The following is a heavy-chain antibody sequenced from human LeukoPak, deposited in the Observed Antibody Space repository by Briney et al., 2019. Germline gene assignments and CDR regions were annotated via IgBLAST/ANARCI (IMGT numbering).Heavy chain of an antibody. CDR2: MNPNSGNT. CDR3: ARGNYDFWSGSTKGLDP. D-gene: IGHD3-3*01. V-gene: IGHV1-8*03. CDR1: GYTFTSYD. Sequence: ASVKVSCKASGYTFTSYDINWVRQATGQGLEWMGWMNPNSGNTGYAQKFQGRVTITRNTSISTAYIELSSLRSEDTAVYYCARGNYDFWSGSTKGLDPWGQGTLVTVSS. J-gene: IGHJ5*02.